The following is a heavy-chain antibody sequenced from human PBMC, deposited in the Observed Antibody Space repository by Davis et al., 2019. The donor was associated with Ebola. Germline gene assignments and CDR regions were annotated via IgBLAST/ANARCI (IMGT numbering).Heavy chain of an antibody. CDR3: AKSGLSCGVVKYHYGMDV. CDR2: IRGSGGST. D-gene: IGHD3-3*01. J-gene: IGHJ6*04. CDR1: VITFSSYA. V-gene: IGHV3-23*01. Sequence: GESLKISCTDSVITFSSYAMTWVRQAPGQGLEWVSAIRGSGGSTYYADSVKGRFTISRDNSKKTLYLQMNSLSAEDTAVYYCAKSGLSCGVVKYHYGMDVWGKGTTVTVSS.